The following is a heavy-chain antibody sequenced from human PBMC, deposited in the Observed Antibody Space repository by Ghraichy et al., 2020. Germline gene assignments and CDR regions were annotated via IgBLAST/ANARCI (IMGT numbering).Heavy chain of an antibody. CDR2: IIPIFGTA. J-gene: IGHJ6*02. Sequence: SVKVSCKASGGTFSSYAISWVRQAPGQGLEWMGGIIPIFGTANYAQKFQGRVTITADESTSTAYMELSSLRSEDTAVYYCLASEAAPYYYYGMDVWGQGTTVTVSS. D-gene: IGHD6-6*01. V-gene: IGHV1-69*13. CDR1: GGTFSSYA. CDR3: LASEAAPYYYYGMDV.